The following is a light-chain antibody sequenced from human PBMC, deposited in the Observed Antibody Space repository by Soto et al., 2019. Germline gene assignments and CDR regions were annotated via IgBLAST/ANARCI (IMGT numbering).Light chain of an antibody. CDR3: QHYSSYWT. CDR1: QRIDRW. Sequence: IQMTQSPSTMSASVGDRVTITSRARQRIDRWLAWYQQKAGEAPKLLIYDVSSLEGGGPSRFSGSGSGTEFTLTISSLQPDGFATYYCQHYSSYWTFGQGTKVEIK. V-gene: IGKV1-5*01. J-gene: IGKJ1*01. CDR2: DVS.